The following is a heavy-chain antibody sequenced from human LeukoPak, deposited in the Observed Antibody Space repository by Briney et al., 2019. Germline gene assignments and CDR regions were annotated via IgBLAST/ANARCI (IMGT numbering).Heavy chain of an antibody. D-gene: IGHD3-22*01. CDR2: IYYSGST. V-gene: IGHV4-59*01. Sequence: SETLSLTCAVYGGSFSGYYWSWVRQPPGKGLEWVGYIYYSGSTNYNPSLKSRVTISVDTSKNQFSLKLSSVTAADTAVYYCARGYYYDSSGYYYALDYWGQGTLVTVSS. J-gene: IGHJ4*02. CDR1: GGSFSGYY. CDR3: ARGYYYDSSGYYYALDY.